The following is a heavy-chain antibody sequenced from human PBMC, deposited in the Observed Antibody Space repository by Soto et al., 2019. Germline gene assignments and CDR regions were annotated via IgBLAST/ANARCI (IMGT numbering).Heavy chain of an antibody. Sequence: ASVKVSCKASGYTFTSYGISWVRQAPGQGLEWMGWISAYNGNTSYAQKLQGRVTMTTDTSTSTAYMELRSLRSDDTAVCYCARRPQTEYYDILTGYYRLDAFDIWGQGTMVTVSS. D-gene: IGHD3-9*01. J-gene: IGHJ3*02. CDR1: GYTFTSYG. CDR3: ARRPQTEYYDILTGYYRLDAFDI. V-gene: IGHV1-18*01. CDR2: ISAYNGNT.